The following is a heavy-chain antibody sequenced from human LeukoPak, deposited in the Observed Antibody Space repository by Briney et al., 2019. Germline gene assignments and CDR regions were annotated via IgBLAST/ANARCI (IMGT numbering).Heavy chain of an antibody. D-gene: IGHD2-2*01. CDR3: ASPPTRECSSISCPLSY. Sequence: GESLKISCKGSAYSFTSYWIGWVRQMPGKGLEWMGIIYPGDSDTRYSPSFQGQVTISADKSVSAAYLQWSSLKASDTAMYYCASPPTRECSSISCPLSYWGQGTLVTVSS. J-gene: IGHJ4*02. CDR2: IYPGDSDT. V-gene: IGHV5-51*01. CDR1: AYSFTSYW.